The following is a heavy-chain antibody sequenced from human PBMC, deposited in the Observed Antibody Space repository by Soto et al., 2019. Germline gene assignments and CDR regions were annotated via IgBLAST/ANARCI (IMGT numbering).Heavy chain of an antibody. J-gene: IGHJ5*02. D-gene: IGHD3-16*01. CDR2: IVVGSGNT. V-gene: IGHV1-58*01. Sequence: SVKVSCKASGFTFTSSAVQWVRQARGQRLEWIGWIVVGSGNTNYAQKFQERVTITRDMSTSTAYMELSSLRSEDTAVYYCAREGEVRYNWFDPWGQGTLVTVSS. CDR1: GFTFTSSA. CDR3: AREGEVRYNWFDP.